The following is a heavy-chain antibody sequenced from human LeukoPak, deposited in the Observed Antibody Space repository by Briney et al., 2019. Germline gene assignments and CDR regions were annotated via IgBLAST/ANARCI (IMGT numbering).Heavy chain of an antibody. J-gene: IGHJ4*02. Sequence: PGGSLRLSCAASGFTFGSYDMHWVRQATGKGLEWVSAIGTAGDTYYPGSVKGRFTISRENAKNSLYLQMNNLRAGDTAVYYCARGPQRYSSGWTPFDYWGQGTLVTVSS. V-gene: IGHV3-13*01. D-gene: IGHD6-19*01. CDR3: ARGPQRYSSGWTPFDY. CDR2: IGTAGDT. CDR1: GFTFGSYD.